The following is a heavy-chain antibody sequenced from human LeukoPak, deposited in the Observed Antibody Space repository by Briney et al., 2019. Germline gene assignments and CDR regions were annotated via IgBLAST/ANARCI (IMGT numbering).Heavy chain of an antibody. J-gene: IGHJ4*02. V-gene: IGHV4-61*01. CDR1: GVSVSTTYN. CDR2: NGNN. D-gene: IGHD7-27*01. CDR3: VRDYWGSLDY. Sequence: SETLSLTCTVSGVSVSTTYNWGWVRRPPGKGLEWIGYNGNNNYNPSLKSRATISLDTSKNQFSLKLHSVTDADTAVYYCVRDYWGSLDYWGQGTLVSVSS.